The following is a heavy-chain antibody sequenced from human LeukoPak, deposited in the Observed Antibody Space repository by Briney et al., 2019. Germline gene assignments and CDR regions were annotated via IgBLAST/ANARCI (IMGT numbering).Heavy chain of an antibody. V-gene: IGHV3-13*01. J-gene: IGHJ4*02. CDR3: ARGGIQVSGIDEFDY. D-gene: IGHD6-19*01. CDR2: IGIRGDT. CDR1: GFTFIDYD. Sequence: GGSLRLSCAASGFTFIDYDMHWVRQVIGKGLEWVSAIGIRGDTHYSGSVKGRFTISRENAESSLYLQMNSLRAEDTAVYYCARGGIQVSGIDEFDYWGKGTLVTVSS.